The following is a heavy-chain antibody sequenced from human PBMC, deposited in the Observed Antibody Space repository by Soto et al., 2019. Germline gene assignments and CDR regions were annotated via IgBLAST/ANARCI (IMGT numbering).Heavy chain of an antibody. CDR1: GYTLTELS. CDR2: FDPEDGET. J-gene: IGHJ4*02. Sequence: GASVKVSCTVSGYTLTELSMHWVRQAPGKGLEWMGGFDPEDGETIYAQKFQGRVTTTEDTSTDTAYMELSSLRSEDTAVYYCAYGPHLRWGQGTLVTVSS. V-gene: IGHV1-24*01. CDR3: AYGPHLR. D-gene: IGHD3-10*01.